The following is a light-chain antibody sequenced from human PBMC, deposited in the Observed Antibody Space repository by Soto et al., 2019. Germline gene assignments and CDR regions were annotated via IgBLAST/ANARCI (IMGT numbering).Light chain of an antibody. CDR3: EQYNDYFRT. J-gene: IGKJ1*01. Sequence: DIQMTQSPPTLSTSVEARVTITCRASRSVGTWLAWYQQKPGRAPNLLIYKTSTLKSGVPSRFSGSGSGTQFSLIINSLQPDDFATYYCEQYNDYFRTFGPGTKVEIE. V-gene: IGKV1-5*03. CDR1: RSVGTW. CDR2: KTS.